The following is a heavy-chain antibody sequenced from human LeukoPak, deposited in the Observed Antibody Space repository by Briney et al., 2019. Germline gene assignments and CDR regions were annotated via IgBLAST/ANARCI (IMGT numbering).Heavy chain of an antibody. CDR3: ARDLLGSSGPPPF. D-gene: IGHD3-22*01. CDR1: GYTFTGYF. J-gene: IGHJ4*02. CDR2: INPNSGGT. V-gene: IGHV1-2*02. Sequence: ASVKVSCKASGYTFTGYFIHWVRQAPGQGLEWMGWINPNSGGTNYAQKFQGRVTMTRDTSISTAYMELSRLRSDDTAVYYCARDLLGSSGPPPFWGQGTLVTVSS.